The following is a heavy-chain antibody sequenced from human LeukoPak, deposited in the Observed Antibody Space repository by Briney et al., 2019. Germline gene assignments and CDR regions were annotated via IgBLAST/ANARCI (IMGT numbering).Heavy chain of an antibody. V-gene: IGHV4-30-4*01. CDR2: VYNTGST. D-gene: IGHD3-22*01. CDR3: ARGDSSGYYRWFDP. J-gene: IGHJ5*02. Sequence: PSQPLSLTCTVSGGSINSGNYYWPWIRQPPGKGLEWIGYVYNTGSTYYNPSLKSRVTISINTSKNQFSLKLSSVTAAGTAKYFCARGDSSGYYRWFDPWGQGTLVTVSS. CDR1: GGSINSGNYY.